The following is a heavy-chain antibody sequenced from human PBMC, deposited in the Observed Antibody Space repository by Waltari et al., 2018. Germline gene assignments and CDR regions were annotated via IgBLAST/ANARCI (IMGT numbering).Heavy chain of an antibody. CDR1: GFTFSSYA. D-gene: IGHD4-17*01. CDR3: ARSEKTTVVTPDY. J-gene: IGHJ4*02. V-gene: IGHV3-30-3*01. Sequence: QVQLVESGGDVVQPGRSLRLSCAASGFTFSSYAMHWVRQAPGKGLEWVAVISYDGSNKYYADSVKGRFTISRDNSKNTLYLQMNSLRAEDTAVYYCARSEKTTVVTPDYWGQGTLVTVSS. CDR2: ISYDGSNK.